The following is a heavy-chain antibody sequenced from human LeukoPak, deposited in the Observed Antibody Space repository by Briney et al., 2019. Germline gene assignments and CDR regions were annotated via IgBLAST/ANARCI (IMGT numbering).Heavy chain of an antibody. J-gene: IGHJ1*01. V-gene: IGHV5-51*01. CDR1: GYSFTSYW. CDR2: IYPGDSDT. CDR3: ATIYGGNSEYFQH. Sequence: GESLKISCKGSGYSFTSYWIGWVRQISGRGLEWRGIIYPGDSDTRYSPSFQGQVTISADKSISTAYLQWSSLKASDTAMYYCATIYGGNSEYFQHWGQGTLVTVSS. D-gene: IGHD4-23*01.